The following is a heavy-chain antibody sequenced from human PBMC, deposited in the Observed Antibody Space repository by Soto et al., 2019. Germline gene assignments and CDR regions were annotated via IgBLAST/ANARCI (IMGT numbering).Heavy chain of an antibody. CDR3: AXMGYHYGSGSYPLDY. D-gene: IGHD3-10*01. CDR1: GGSISSYY. CDR2: MYNSGST. J-gene: IGHJ4*02. V-gene: IGHV4-59*08. Sequence: ETLSLTCTVSGGSISSYYWTWIRQPPGKGLEWIGFMYNSGSTHYNPSLKSRVTISLDTSKNQFSLNLRSVTAADTAVYYCAXMGYHYGSGSYPLDYWGQGTLVTVSS.